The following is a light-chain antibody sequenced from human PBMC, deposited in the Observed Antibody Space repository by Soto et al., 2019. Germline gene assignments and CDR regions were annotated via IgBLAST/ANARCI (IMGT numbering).Light chain of an antibody. Sequence: DIQLTQSPSSLSASVGDRVTITCRASQGFSNFLAWYQQKPGKVPKLLIYAASTLQSGVPSRFSGRGSGTDFTLTINSLQPEDVGTYYSQKYDTAPLTFGPGTTVDIK. CDR1: QGFSNF. J-gene: IGKJ3*01. CDR3: QKYDTAPLT. CDR2: AAS. V-gene: IGKV1-27*01.